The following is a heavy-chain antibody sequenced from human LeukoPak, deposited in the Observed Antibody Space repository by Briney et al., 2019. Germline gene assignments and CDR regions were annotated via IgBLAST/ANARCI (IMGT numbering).Heavy chain of an antibody. Sequence: NPSETLSLTCSVSGGSVSSGTDYWSWIRQPPGKGLEWIGYISYSGSTYYNPSLKSRVTISVDTSKNQFSLKLSSVTAADTAVYYCARRTYGSGSYYIDYWGQGTLVTVSS. V-gene: IGHV4-39*01. D-gene: IGHD3-10*01. J-gene: IGHJ4*02. CDR2: ISYSGST. CDR1: GGSVSSGTDY. CDR3: ARRTYGSGSYYIDY.